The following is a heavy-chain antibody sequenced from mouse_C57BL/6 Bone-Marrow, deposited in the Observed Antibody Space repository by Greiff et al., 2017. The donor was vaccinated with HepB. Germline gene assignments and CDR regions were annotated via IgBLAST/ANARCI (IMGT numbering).Heavy chain of an antibody. Sequence: ESGPGLVKPSQSLSLTCSVTGYSITSGYYWNWIRQFPGNKLEWMGYISYDGSNNYNPSLKNRISITRDTSKNQFFLKLNSVTTEDTATFYRARIWGYWYFDVWGTGTTVTVSS. CDR3: ARIWGYWYFDV. J-gene: IGHJ1*03. CDR2: ISYDGSN. V-gene: IGHV3-6*01. CDR1: GYSITSGYY.